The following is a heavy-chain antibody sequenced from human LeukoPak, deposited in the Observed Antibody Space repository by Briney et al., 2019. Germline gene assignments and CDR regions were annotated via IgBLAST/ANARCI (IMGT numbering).Heavy chain of an antibody. CDR3: ARQSLMAAAGTPLDY. V-gene: IGHV4-39*01. D-gene: IGHD6-13*01. J-gene: IGHJ4*02. CDR2: IYYSGST. CDR1: GGSISRSSYY. Sequence: PSETLSLTCTVSGGSISRSSYYWGWIRQPPGKGLEWFGSIYYSGSTYYNPSLKSRVTISVDTSKNQFSLKLSSVTAADTAVYYCARQSLMAAAGTPLDYWGQGTLVTVSS.